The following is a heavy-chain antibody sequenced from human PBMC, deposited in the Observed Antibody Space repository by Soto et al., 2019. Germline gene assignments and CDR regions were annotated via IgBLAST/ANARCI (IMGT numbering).Heavy chain of an antibody. CDR2: ISSGGKTT. Sequence: XGSLRLSCVSSVFTFSSFEMNCVRHSPGKCLEWISYISSGGKTTYYADSVKGRFTISRDNAKNSLYLQMRSLRAEDAAVYYCARNYIIYYDGSRAHYSWGRGTLVSVSS. CDR3: ARNYIIYYDGSRAHYS. CDR1: VFTFSSFE. D-gene: IGHD3-22*01. V-gene: IGHV3-48*03. J-gene: IGHJ5*02.